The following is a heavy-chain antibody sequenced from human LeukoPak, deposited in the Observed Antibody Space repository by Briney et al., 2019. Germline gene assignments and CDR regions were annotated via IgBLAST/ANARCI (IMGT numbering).Heavy chain of an antibody. CDR2: INPNTGGT. D-gene: IGHD2-2*01. V-gene: IGHV1-2*02. CDR3: ATIQHQLEGAY. J-gene: IGHJ4*02. Sequence: GASVKVSCKPSGYTFTYYYIHWVRQAPGQGPEWMGWINPNTGGTNYAQKFQGRVTMTRDTSISTAYMELSSLRSDDTAVYYCATIQHQLEGAYWGQGTLVTVSS. CDR1: GYTFTYYY.